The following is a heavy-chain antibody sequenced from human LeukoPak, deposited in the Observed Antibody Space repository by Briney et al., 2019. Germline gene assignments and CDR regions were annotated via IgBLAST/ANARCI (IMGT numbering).Heavy chain of an antibody. CDR1: GYSFLRYG. J-gene: IGHJ3*02. D-gene: IGHD6-6*01. V-gene: IGHV1-18*01. CDR3: ARAGGEYSSSEWAFDI. CDR2: ITAYNDNT. Sequence: DSVKVSCKASGYSFLRYGITWVRQAPGQGLEWMGWITAYNDNTNYAQKLQGRVTMTTDTSTSTAYMELRSLRSEDTAVYYCARAGGEYSSSEWAFDIWGQGTMVTVSS.